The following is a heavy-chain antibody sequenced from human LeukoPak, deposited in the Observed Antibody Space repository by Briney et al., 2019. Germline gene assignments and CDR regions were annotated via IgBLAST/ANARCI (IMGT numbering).Heavy chain of an antibody. CDR1: GFTFSSYA. J-gene: IGHJ3*02. CDR2: ISGSGGST. D-gene: IGHD2-21*01. V-gene: IGHV3-23*01. CDR3: AKDRIDSGGVLSPPMGVIDAFDI. Sequence: GGSLRLSCAASGFTFSSYAMSWVRQAPGKGLEWVSAISGSGGSTYYADSVKGRFTISRDNSKNTLYLQMNSLRAEDTAVYYCAKDRIDSGGVLSPPMGVIDAFDIWGQGTMVTVSS.